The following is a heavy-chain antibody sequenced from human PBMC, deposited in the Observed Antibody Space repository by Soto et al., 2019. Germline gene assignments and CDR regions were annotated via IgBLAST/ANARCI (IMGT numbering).Heavy chain of an antibody. J-gene: IGHJ4*02. CDR3: ARDRNYYDSSGFDY. CDR1: GSSYSNYA. V-gene: IGHV3-23*01. D-gene: IGHD3-22*01. CDR2: ITCRGGST. Sequence: GGSLRHSCIVSGSSYSNYAMLWVRQATGSGLEWVSGITCRGGSTYRADSVKGRLTISRDNFKNTLFLQMNSLRAEDTAVYYCARDRNYYDSSGFDYWGQGT.